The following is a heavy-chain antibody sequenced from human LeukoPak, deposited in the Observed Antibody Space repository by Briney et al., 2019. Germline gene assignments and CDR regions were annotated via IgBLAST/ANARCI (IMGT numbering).Heavy chain of an antibody. D-gene: IGHD3-9*01. J-gene: IGHJ5*02. CDR2: ISGSGGST. CDR1: GFTFSSYA. Sequence: GGSLRLSCAASGFTFSSYAMSWVRQAPGKGLEWVSAISGSGGSTYYADSVKGRFTISRDNSKDTLYLQMNSLRAEDTAVYYCARDILTGFTRNWFDPWGQGTLVTVSS. V-gene: IGHV3-23*01. CDR3: ARDILTGFTRNWFDP.